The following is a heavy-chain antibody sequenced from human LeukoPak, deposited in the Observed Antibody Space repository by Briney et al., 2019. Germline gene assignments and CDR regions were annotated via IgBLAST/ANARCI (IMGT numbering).Heavy chain of an antibody. CDR3: ARESGSSGYDVGYFDP. V-gene: IGHV3-74*01. J-gene: IGHJ5*02. CDR2: INSDGSST. Sequence: GGYVGVSCVAAGFTLSRYGMDWVRRAEGKGRVWVARINSDGSSTSYADSVKGRFTISRDNAKNTLYLQMNSLRAEDTAVYYCARESGSSGYDVGYFDPWGQGTLVTVSS. CDR1: GFTLSRYG. D-gene: IGHD5-12*01.